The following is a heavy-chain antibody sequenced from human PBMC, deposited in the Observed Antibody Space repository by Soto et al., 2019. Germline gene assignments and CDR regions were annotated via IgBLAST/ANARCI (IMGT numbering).Heavy chain of an antibody. Sequence: QVQLQESGPGLVKTSQTLSLTCTVSGGSISSGGHHWSWIRQRPGKGLEWIGYIHHSGNSLYNPSLKTPLPLSVDTSTNQVSLRLPSLTVADTAVYFCAKAIVIDFSWFDSWGQGTLVSVSS. D-gene: IGHD3-3*01. CDR2: IHHSGNS. CDR3: AKAIVIDFSWFDS. V-gene: IGHV4-31*01. J-gene: IGHJ5*01. CDR1: GGSISSGGHH.